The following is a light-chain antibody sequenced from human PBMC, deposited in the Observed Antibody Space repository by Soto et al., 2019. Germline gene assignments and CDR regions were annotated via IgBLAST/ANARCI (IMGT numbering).Light chain of an antibody. Sequence: EIVLTQSPGTLSLSPGERATLSCRASQIFSSCYLAWYQQKPGQAPRLLIYGASSRATGIPDRFSGSGSGTDFTLTISRLEPEDFAVYYCQQYGSSPYTFGQGTKLEIK. V-gene: IGKV3-20*01. CDR2: GAS. CDR1: QIFSSCY. J-gene: IGKJ2*01. CDR3: QQYGSSPYT.